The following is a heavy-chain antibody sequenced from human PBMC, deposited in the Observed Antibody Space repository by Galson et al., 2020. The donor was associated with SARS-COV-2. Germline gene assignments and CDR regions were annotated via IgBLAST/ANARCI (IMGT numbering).Heavy chain of an antibody. D-gene: IGHD4-17*01. Sequence: SETLSLTCTVSGGSISSYYWSWIRQPPGKGLEWIGYIYYSGSTNYNPSLKSRVTISVDTSKNQFSLKLSSVTAADTAVYYCARERGKGDYGWMGNWFDPWGQGTLVTVSS. CDR3: ARERGKGDYGWMGNWFDP. CDR1: GGSISSYY. V-gene: IGHV4-59*01. CDR2: IYYSGST. J-gene: IGHJ5*02.